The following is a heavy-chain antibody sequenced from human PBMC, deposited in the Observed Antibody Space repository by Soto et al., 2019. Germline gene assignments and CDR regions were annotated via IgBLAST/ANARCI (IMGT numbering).Heavy chain of an antibody. CDR2: ISGSGGST. Sequence: GSLRLSCAASGFTVSSYARSWVRQAPGKGLEWVSAISGSGGSTYYADSVKGRFTISRDNAKNSLYLQMNSLRAEDTAVYYCARVRLPGYYMDVWGKGTTVTVSS. D-gene: IGHD2-15*01. J-gene: IGHJ6*03. CDR1: GFTVSSYA. V-gene: IGHV3-23*01. CDR3: ARVRLPGYYMDV.